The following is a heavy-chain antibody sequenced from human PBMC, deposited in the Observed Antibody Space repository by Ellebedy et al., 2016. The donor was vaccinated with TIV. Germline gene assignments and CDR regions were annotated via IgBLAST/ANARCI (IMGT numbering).Heavy chain of an antibody. CDR3: TKDRTPDGMWNFDF. Sequence: GGSLRLSCAASGFTFGTYAMNWVRQAPGKGLEWVSGIIGSGRDIRYADSAKGRFTISRDNSKNTLYLQMSRLRAEDTATYYCTKDRTPDGMWNFDFWGQGIVVTVSS. CDR1: GFTFGTYA. D-gene: IGHD1-1*01. V-gene: IGHV3-23*01. J-gene: IGHJ4*02. CDR2: IIGSGRDI.